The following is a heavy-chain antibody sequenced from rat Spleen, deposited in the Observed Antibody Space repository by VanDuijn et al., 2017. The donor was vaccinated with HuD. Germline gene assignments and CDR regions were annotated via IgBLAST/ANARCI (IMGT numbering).Heavy chain of an antibody. Sequence: QVQLKESGPGLVQSSQTLSLTCTVSGFSITSYHISWFSQPPGKGLEWMGVIWIDGNTGYNSPFKSRPSISRDTSKSQVFLKMNSMQTEDTAMYFCARTTTVAGVMDAWGQGASVTVSS. V-gene: IGHV2-43*01. CDR3: ARTTTVAGVMDA. D-gene: IGHD1-3*01. CDR1: GFSITSYH. J-gene: IGHJ4*01. CDR2: IWIDGNT.